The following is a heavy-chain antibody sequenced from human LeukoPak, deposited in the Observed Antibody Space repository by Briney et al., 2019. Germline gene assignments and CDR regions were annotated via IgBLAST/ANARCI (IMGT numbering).Heavy chain of an antibody. CDR2: ISGSGGST. J-gene: IGHJ4*02. D-gene: IGHD6-19*01. Sequence: PGGSLRLSCAASGFTFSSYAMSWVRQAPGKGLEWVSAISGSGGSTYYADSVKGRFTISRDNSKNTLYLQMNSLRAEDTAVYYCARVGAVAGMLDGDFDYWGQGTLVTVSS. CDR1: GFTFSSYA. V-gene: IGHV3-23*01. CDR3: ARVGAVAGMLDGDFDY.